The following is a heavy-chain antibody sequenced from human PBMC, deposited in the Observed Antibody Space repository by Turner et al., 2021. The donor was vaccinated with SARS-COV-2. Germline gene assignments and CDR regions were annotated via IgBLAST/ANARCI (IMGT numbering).Heavy chain of an antibody. CDR2: MYSGGST. CDR1: GLTVSSNS. V-gene: IGHV3-53*01. CDR3: ARDLGPYGMDV. J-gene: IGHJ6*02. Sequence: EVQLVESGGGLIQPGGSLRLSCAASGLTVSSNSMSWVRQAPGKGLEWVSVMYSGGSTYYVDSVKGRFTISRDNSKNTLYLQMNSLRAEDTAVYYCARDLGPYGMDVWGQGTTVTVSS. D-gene: IGHD3-10*01.